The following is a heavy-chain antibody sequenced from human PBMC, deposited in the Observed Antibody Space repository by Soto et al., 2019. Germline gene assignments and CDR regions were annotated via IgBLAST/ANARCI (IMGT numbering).Heavy chain of an antibody. CDR2: ISWNSGKV. CDR1: GFTFEDYA. D-gene: IGHD3-22*01. V-gene: IGHV3-9*01. Sequence: EMHLVESGGGLVQPGRSLTISCAASGFTFEDYAMHWVRQAPGKGLEWVSGISWNSGKVIYADSVKGRFTISRDNAKNSRFLQMNSLRPEDTALYYCAKMVTWDSSGYYHGGLYCWGQGTLVTVSS. J-gene: IGHJ4*02. CDR3: AKMVTWDSSGYYHGGLYC.